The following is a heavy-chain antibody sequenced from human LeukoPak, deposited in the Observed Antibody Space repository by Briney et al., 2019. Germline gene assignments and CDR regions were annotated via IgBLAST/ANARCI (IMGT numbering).Heavy chain of an antibody. CDR2: IIPILGIA. CDR1: GGTFSSYA. J-gene: IGHJ4*02. V-gene: IGHV1-69*04. CDR3: ARDGRLSGYSYGYLDY. D-gene: IGHD5-18*01. Sequence: SVKVSCKASGGTFSSYAISWVRQAPGQGLEWMGRIIPILGIANYAQKFQGRVTITADKSTSTAYMELSSLRSEDTAVCYCARDGRLSGYSYGYLDYWGQGTLVTVSS.